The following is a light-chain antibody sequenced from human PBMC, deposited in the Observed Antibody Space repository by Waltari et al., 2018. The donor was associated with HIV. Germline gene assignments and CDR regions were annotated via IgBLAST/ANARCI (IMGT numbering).Light chain of an antibody. CDR2: GVT. V-gene: IGLV2-14*03. CDR1: NTDIGAFDL. CDR3: SSYSTLKTIL. J-gene: IGLJ3*02. Sequence: QSALTQPASVSGSPGQSVNISCTGGNTDIGAFDLVSWYQQRSGEAPQLIIFGVTSRPSGVSSRFSGFKSGHTASLTISGLHDGDEAYYFCSSYSTLKTILFGGGTKLTV.